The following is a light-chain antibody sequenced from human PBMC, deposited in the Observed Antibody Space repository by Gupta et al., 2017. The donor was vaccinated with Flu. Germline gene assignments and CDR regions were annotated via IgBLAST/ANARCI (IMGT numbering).Light chain of an antibody. CDR2: GVS. J-gene: IGKJ2*01. CDR1: QTVTSIS. V-gene: IGKV3-20*01. Sequence: EIVLTQSPGTLSLSPGERATLSFRASQTVTSISFGWFQHKPGQAPRLLISGVSGRATGIPERFSGSWCGAGFALTINSLEPEDFAVYYCHLYGSSTRYTFGQGTKLEIK. CDR3: HLYGSSTRYT.